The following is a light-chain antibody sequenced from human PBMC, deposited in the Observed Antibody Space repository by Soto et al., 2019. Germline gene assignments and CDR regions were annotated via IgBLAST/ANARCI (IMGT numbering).Light chain of an antibody. J-gene: IGLJ3*02. Sequence: QSVLTQPPSASGTPGQKVTISCSGSTSNIGSNPVQWYQQLPGTAPKLLFYRDNQRPSGVPDRFSASRSGTSASLAISGRQSEDEADYHCATWDDTFYGPVFGGGTKLTVL. CDR2: RDN. V-gene: IGLV1-44*01. CDR3: ATWDDTFYGPV. CDR1: TSNIGSNP.